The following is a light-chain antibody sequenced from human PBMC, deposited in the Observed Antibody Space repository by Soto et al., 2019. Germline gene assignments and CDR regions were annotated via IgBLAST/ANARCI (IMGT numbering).Light chain of an antibody. Sequence: EVVLTQSPATLSLSPGERATLSCRASQSVSSYLAWYQQKPGQAPRLLIYDASNRATGIPARFSGSGSGTDFTLTISRLDPEDFAVYFCQQYGSSPRTFGQGTKVDI. J-gene: IGKJ1*01. V-gene: IGKV3-11*01. CDR2: DAS. CDR1: QSVSSY. CDR3: QQYGSSPRT.